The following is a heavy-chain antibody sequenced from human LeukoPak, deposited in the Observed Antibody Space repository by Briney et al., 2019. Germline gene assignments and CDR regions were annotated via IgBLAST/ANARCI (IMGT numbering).Heavy chain of an antibody. CDR1: GYSVNSAYY. V-gene: IGHV4-38-2*02. D-gene: IGHD1-14*01. CDR2: IYPSGTT. J-gene: IGHJ4*02. CDR3: ARRPESRITGFDF. Sequence: SETLSLTCTVSGYSVNSAYYWAWIRQPPGAGLEWIASIYPSGTTYYKSSLRSRLIISIDASKNQFSLRLNSVTAADTAMYYCARRPESRITGFDFWGRGALVAVSS.